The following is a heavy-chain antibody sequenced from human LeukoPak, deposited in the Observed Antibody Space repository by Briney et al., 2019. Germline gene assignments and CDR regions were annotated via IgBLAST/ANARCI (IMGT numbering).Heavy chain of an antibody. J-gene: IGHJ6*03. D-gene: IGHD3-3*01. V-gene: IGHV3-21*01. CDR3: ARDEGTYDFWSGSDYYYMDV. CDR2: ISSSSSYI. CDR1: GFTFSTYS. Sequence: GGSLRLSCAASGFTFSTYSMNWVRQAPGKGLEWVSSISSSSSYIYYADSVKGRFTISRDNAKNSLYLQMNSLRAEDTAVHYCARDEGTYDFWSGSDYYYMDVWGKGTTVTVSS.